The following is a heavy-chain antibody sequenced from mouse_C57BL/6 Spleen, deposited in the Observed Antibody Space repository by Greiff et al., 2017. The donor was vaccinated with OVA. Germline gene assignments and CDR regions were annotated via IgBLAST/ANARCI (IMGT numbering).Heavy chain of an antibody. CDR1: GYTFTDYE. CDR3: TRITTPRNYFEE. D-gene: IGHD1-1*01. Sequence: QVQLQQSGAELVRPGASVTLSCKASGYTFTDYEMHWVKQTPVHGLEWIGAIDPETGGTAYNQKFKGKAILTADKSSSTAYMELSSLTSEDSDVDDCTRITTPRNYFEEWGKGNTRT. CDR2: IDPETGGT. J-gene: IGHJ2*01. V-gene: IGHV1-15*01.